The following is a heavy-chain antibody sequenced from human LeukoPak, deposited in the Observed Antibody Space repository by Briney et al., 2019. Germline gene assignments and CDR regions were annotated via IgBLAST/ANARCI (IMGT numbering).Heavy chain of an antibody. V-gene: IGHV1-2*02. CDR1: GYTLTGYY. D-gene: IGHD3-10*01. CDR2: INPNSGGT. CDR3: ARTEYYYGSGSSIDY. J-gene: IGHJ4*02. Sequence: ASVKVSCKASGYTLTGYYMHWVRQAPGQGLEWMGWINPNSGGTNYAQKFQGRVTMTRDTSISTAYMELSRLRSDDTAVYYCARTEYYYGSGSSIDYWGQGTLVTVSS.